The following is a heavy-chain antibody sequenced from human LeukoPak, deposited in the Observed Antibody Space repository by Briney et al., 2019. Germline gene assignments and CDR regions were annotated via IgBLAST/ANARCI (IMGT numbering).Heavy chain of an antibody. Sequence: GGSLRLSCAASGGTFSSYAISWVRQAPGQGLEWMGGIIPIFGTANYAQKFQGRVTITADKSTSTAYMELSSLRSEDTAVYYCAKTHSPGGQYCSGGSCYILYFDYWGQGTLVTVSS. CDR2: IIPIFGTA. CDR3: AKTHSPGGQYCSGGSCYILYFDY. D-gene: IGHD2-15*01. CDR1: GGTFSSYA. J-gene: IGHJ4*02. V-gene: IGHV1-69*06.